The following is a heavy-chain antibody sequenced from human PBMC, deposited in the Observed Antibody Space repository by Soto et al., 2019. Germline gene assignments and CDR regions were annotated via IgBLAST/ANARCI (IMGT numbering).Heavy chain of an antibody. Sequence: SEDLSLTCTVSGGSINSYYWSWIRQPPRKGLEWIGYIYYSGSTNYNPSLKSRVTISVDTSKKQFSLKVVSVTAAETAMYYCARHKGGYDYSHGMDVWGRGTTVTVSS. CDR2: IYYSGST. CDR1: GGSINSYY. D-gene: IGHD5-12*01. CDR3: ARHKGGYDYSHGMDV. J-gene: IGHJ6*02. V-gene: IGHV4-59*01.